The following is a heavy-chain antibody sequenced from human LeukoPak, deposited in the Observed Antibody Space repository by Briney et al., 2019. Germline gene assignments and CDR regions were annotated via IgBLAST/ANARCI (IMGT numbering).Heavy chain of an antibody. V-gene: IGHV4-59*08. D-gene: IGHD6-13*01. CDR1: GGSISSYY. CDR3: ARHGIAAAGNYYFDY. CDR2: IYYSGST. Sequence: PSETLSLTCTVSGGSISSYYWSWIRQPPGKGLEWIGYIYYSGSTNYNPSLKSRVTISVDTSKNQFSLKLSSVTAADTAVYYCARHGIAAAGNYYFDYWGQGTLVTVPS. J-gene: IGHJ4*02.